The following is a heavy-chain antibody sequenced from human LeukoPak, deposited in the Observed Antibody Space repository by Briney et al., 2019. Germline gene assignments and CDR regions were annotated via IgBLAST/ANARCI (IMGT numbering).Heavy chain of an antibody. CDR1: GGSISSSSYY. J-gene: IGHJ3*02. CDR3: ARYYYGSGSTDDAFDI. V-gene: IGHV4-39*07. D-gene: IGHD3-10*01. CDR2: IYYSGST. Sequence: SETLSLTCTVSGGSISSSSYYWGWIRQPPGKGLEWIGSIYYSGSTYYSPSLKSRVTISVDTSKNQFSLKLSSVTAADTAVYYCARYYYGSGSTDDAFDIWGQGTMVTVSS.